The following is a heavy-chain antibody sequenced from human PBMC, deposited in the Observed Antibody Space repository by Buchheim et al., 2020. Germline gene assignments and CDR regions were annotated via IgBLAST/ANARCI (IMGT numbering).Heavy chain of an antibody. V-gene: IGHV3-23*01. D-gene: IGHD1-26*01. CDR3: AKADMDSGSNRHKYYFDY. J-gene: IGHJ4*02. CDR1: GFTFSSYA. Sequence: EVQLLESGGGLVQPGGSLRLSCAASGFTFSSYAMSWVRQAPGKGLEWVSAISGSGGSTYYADSVKGRFTISRDNSKKTLYLQMNSLRAEDTAVYYCAKADMDSGSNRHKYYFDYWGQGTL. CDR2: ISGSGGST.